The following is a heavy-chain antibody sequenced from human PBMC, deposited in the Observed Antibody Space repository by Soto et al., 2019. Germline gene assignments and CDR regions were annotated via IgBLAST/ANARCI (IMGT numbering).Heavy chain of an antibody. V-gene: IGHV1-69*01. CDR2: ILPIFGTT. Sequence: QVQLVKSGTEVKKPGSSVKFSCKASGGTFISYTFTWVRQAPGQGLEWMGEILPIFGTTNYAPKFQGRVVFAADAATATCYMELSSLRSEDTALYYWASRGGHDALDLWGLGTRITVSS. J-gene: IGHJ3*01. CDR1: GGTFISYT. CDR3: ASRGGHDALDL. D-gene: IGHD5-12*01.